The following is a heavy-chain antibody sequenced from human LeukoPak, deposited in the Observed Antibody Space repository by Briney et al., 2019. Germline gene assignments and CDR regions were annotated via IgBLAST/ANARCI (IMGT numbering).Heavy chain of an antibody. CDR3: AREEFGATSTPSFDY. V-gene: IGHV3-48*04. CDR1: GFTFSSYA. CDR2: ISSSSSNK. J-gene: IGHJ4*02. D-gene: IGHD1-26*01. Sequence: PGRSLRLSCAASGFTFSSYAMHWVRQAPGKGLEWVSYISSSSSNKYYADSVKGRFTISRDNAKNSLYLQMNSLRAEDTAVYYCAREEFGATSTPSFDYWGQGTLVTVSS.